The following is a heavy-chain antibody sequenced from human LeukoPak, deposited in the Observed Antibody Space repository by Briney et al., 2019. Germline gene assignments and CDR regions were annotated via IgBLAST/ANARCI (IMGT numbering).Heavy chain of an antibody. V-gene: IGHV3-30*02. D-gene: IGHD3-22*01. CDR3: AKDRRYYDSSSPMGY. J-gene: IGHJ4*02. CDR1: GFTFSSYG. CDR2: IRYDGSNK. Sequence: GGSLRLSCAASGFTFSSYGMHWVRQAPGKGLEWVAFIRYDGSNKYYADSVKGRFTISRDNPKNTLYLQMNSLRAEDTAVYYCAKDRRYYDSSSPMGYWGQGTLVTVSS.